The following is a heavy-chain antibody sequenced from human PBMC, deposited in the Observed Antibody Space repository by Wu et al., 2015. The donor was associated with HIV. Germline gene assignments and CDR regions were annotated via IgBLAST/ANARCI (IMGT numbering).Heavy chain of an antibody. Sequence: QVQLVQSGPEVKKSGASVKVSCKASGYTFITSGISWVRQAPGQGLEWMGWISAYNGKTNYAQKFQGRVTMTTDTSRSTAYMELRSLRSDDTAVYYCARDPLDNSSGWYYYYYGMDVWGQGTTVTVSS. CDR3: ARDPLDNSSGWYYYYYGMDV. CDR1: GYTFITSG. V-gene: IGHV1-18*01. J-gene: IGHJ6*02. D-gene: IGHD6-19*01. CDR2: ISAYNGKT.